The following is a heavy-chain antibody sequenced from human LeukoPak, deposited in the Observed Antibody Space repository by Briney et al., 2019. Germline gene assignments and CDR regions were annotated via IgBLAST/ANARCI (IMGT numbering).Heavy chain of an antibody. Sequence: KPSETLSLTCAVSGGSISSSNWWSWVRQPPGKGLEWIGEIYHSGSTNYNPSLKSRVTISVDKSKNQFSLKLSSVTAADTAVYYCARDNGGLARAAAYTPDYWGQGTLVTVSS. J-gene: IGHJ4*02. CDR1: GGSISSSNW. CDR3: ARDNGGLARAAAYTPDY. V-gene: IGHV4-4*02. CDR2: IYHSGST. D-gene: IGHD6-13*01.